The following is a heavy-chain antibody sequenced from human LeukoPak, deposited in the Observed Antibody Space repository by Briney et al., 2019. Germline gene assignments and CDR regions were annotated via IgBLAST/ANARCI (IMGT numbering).Heavy chain of an antibody. V-gene: IGHV4-34*01. J-gene: IGHJ6*02. Sequence: PSETLSLTCAVYGGSFSGYYWSWIRQPPGKGLEWIGEINHSGSTNYNPSLKSRVTISVDRSKNQFSLKLSSVTAADTAVYYCARVVVAASYGMDVWGQGTTVTVSS. CDR3: ARVVVAASYGMDV. D-gene: IGHD2-15*01. CDR1: GGSFSGYY. CDR2: INHSGST.